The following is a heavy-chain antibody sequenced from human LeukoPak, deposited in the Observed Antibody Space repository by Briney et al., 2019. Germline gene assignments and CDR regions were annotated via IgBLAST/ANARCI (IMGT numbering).Heavy chain of an antibody. V-gene: IGHV1-8*02. CDR1: GYTFTSYD. CDR2: MNPNSGNT. CDR3: ARVGSYCSSTSCPYYFDY. J-gene: IGHJ4*02. D-gene: IGHD2-2*01. Sequence: ASVKVSCKASGYTFTSYDINWVRQATGQGLEWMGWMNPNSGNTGFAQKFQGRVTMTRNTSISTAYMELSNLRSDDTAVYYCARVGSYCSSTSCPYYFDYWGQGTLVTVSS.